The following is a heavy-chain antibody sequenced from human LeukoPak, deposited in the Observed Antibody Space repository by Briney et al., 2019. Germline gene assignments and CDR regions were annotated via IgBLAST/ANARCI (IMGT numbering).Heavy chain of an antibody. Sequence: PGGSLRLSCAASGFTFSGSAMHWVRQASGKGLEWVGRIRSKANSYATAYAASVKGRFTISRDDSKNTAYLQMNSLKTQDTAVYYCTRRYCSGGSCPRTFDYWGQGTLVTVSS. V-gene: IGHV3-73*01. CDR1: GFTFSGSA. J-gene: IGHJ4*02. D-gene: IGHD2-15*01. CDR2: IRSKANSYAT. CDR3: TRRYCSGGSCPRTFDY.